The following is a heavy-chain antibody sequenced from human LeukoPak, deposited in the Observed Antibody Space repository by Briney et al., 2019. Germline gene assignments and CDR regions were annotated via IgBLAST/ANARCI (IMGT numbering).Heavy chain of an antibody. V-gene: IGHV3-7*01. CDR2: VRQDGTDK. CDR3: VRDHFHPDRWDDGFES. D-gene: IGHD1-26*01. J-gene: IGHJ5*01. Sequence: ETLSLTCAVSGGSISSSYWWSWVRQAPGKGLEWVAIVRQDGTDKYYADSVKGRFTISRDNAKNSLSLQMNSVRAEDTAVYYCVRDHFHPDRWDDGFESWGQGTPVTVSS. CDR1: GGSISSSYW.